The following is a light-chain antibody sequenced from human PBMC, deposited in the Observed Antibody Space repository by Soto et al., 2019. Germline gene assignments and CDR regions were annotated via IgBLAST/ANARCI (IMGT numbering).Light chain of an antibody. CDR1: SSDVGGYNY. CDR3: NSCTSSNTVV. CDR2: EVS. J-gene: IGLJ2*01. V-gene: IGLV2-14*01. Sequence: QSALTQPASVSGSPGQSITISCTGTSSDVGGYNYVSWYQHHPDKAPKVIIYEVSNRPSGVSNRFSGSKSGNTASLTISGLQDEDEADYYCNSCTSSNTVVFGGGTKLTVL.